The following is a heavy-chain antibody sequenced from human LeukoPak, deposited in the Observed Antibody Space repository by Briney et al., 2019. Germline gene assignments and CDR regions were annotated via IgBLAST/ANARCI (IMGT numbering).Heavy chain of an antibody. CDR1: GFTFNTYS. V-gene: IGHV3-23*01. Sequence: GGSLRLSCAASGFTFNTYSMSWVRQAPGKGLEWVSVIGPAGSTAYYADSVKGRFTMSRDNSKNTASLQMDSLRAEDTALYYCAKAKVASTTTRYFDSWGQGTLVTVSS. J-gene: IGHJ4*02. CDR3: AKAKVASTTTRYFDS. D-gene: IGHD5-12*01. CDR2: IGPAGSTA.